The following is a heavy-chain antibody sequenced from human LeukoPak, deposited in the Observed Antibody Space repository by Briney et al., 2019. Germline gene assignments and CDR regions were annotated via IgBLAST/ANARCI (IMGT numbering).Heavy chain of an antibody. CDR3: ARWIGGADY. J-gene: IGHJ4*02. CDR1: GFTLSSYA. CDR2: ISSSSSHI. V-gene: IGHV3-21*01. Sequence: GGSLRLSGAASGFTLSSYAMTWVRQAPGKGLEWVSSISSSSSHIYYADSVKGRFTISRDNAKNSLYLQMDSLRAEDTAVYYCARWIGGADYWGQGTLVTVFS. D-gene: IGHD3-16*01.